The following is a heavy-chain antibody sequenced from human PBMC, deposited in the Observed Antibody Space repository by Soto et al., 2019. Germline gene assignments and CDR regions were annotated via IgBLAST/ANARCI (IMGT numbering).Heavy chain of an antibody. V-gene: IGHV4-39*01. CDR1: GDSISSSSYH. CDR3: ARHRGPTGPNY. D-gene: IGHD3-10*01. J-gene: IGHJ4*02. Sequence: QLQLQESGPGLVKPSETLSLTCTVSGDSISSSSYHWGWIRQPPGKGLEWIGSVYYSGSTYYNPSLKSRVTTSVDASKNPFSLNLSSVTAADPAVYYCARHRGPTGPNYWGQGTLVTVSS. CDR2: VYYSGST.